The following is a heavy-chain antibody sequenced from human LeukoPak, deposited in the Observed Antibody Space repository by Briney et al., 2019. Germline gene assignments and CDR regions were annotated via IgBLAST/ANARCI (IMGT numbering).Heavy chain of an antibody. D-gene: IGHD5/OR15-5a*01. CDR1: GGSISSYY. Sequence: SETLSLTCTVSGGSISSYYWSWIRQPAGKGLEWIGRIYTIGSTNYNPSLKSRVTMSVDTSKNQFSLEPSSVTAADTAVYYCARDLRHAFDIWGQGTMVTVSS. J-gene: IGHJ3*02. V-gene: IGHV4-4*07. CDR3: ARDLRHAFDI. CDR2: IYTIGST.